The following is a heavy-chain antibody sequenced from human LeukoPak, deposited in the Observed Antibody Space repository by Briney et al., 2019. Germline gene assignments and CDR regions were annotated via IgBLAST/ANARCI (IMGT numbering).Heavy chain of an antibody. V-gene: IGHV3-30*04. J-gene: IGHJ4*02. CDR2: ISSDGTTT. D-gene: IGHD5-12*01. Sequence: GGSLRLSCAASGFTFSTYAMHWVRQAPGKGLEWVAIISSDGTTTYYADSVEGRFTISRDNPKNTLYLQMNSLRAEDTAVYYCARDRGSTGYDLYDYWGQGTLVTVSS. CDR1: GFTFSTYA. CDR3: ARDRGSTGYDLYDY.